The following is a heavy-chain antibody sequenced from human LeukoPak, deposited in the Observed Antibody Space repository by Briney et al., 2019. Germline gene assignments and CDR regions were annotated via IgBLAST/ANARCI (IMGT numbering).Heavy chain of an antibody. J-gene: IGHJ4*02. D-gene: IGHD1-26*01. V-gene: IGHV1-69*13. Sequence: ASVKVSCKASGGTFSSYAISWVRQAPGQGLEWMGGIIPIFGTANYAQKFQGRVTITADESTSTAYMELSSLRSEDAAVYYCARVVSGSYSTRTYYFDYWGQGTLVTVSS. CDR1: GGTFSSYA. CDR3: ARVVSGSYSTRTYYFDY. CDR2: IIPIFGTA.